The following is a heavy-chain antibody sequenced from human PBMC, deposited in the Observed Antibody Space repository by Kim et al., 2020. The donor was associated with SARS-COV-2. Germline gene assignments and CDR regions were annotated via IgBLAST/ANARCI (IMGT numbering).Heavy chain of an antibody. CDR3: AKDSVGSSSSRGGMDV. D-gene: IGHD6-6*01. J-gene: IGHJ6*02. V-gene: IGHV3-23*01. CDR2: ISGSGGST. CDR1: GFTFSSYA. Sequence: GSLRLSCAASGFTFSSYAMSWVRQAPGKGLEWVSAISGSGGSTYYADSVKGRFTISRDNSKNTLYLQMNSLRAEDTAVYYCAKDSVGSSSSRGGMDVWGQGTTATVSS.